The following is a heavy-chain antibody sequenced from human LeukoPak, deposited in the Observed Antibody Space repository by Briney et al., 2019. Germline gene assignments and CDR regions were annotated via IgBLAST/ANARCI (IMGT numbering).Heavy chain of an antibody. Sequence: SVKVSCKASGGTFSSYAISWVRQAPGQGLEWMGRIIPILGIANYAQKFQGRVTITADKSTSTAYMELSSLRSEDTAVYYCARDRNYDSAGNNPGERALEIWGQGTMVTVSS. J-gene: IGHJ3*02. V-gene: IGHV1-69*04. CDR2: IIPILGIA. CDR1: GGTFSSYA. CDR3: ARDRNYDSAGNNPGERALEI. D-gene: IGHD3-22*01.